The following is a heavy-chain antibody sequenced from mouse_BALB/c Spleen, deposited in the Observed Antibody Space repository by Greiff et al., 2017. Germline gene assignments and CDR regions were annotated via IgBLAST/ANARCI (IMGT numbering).Heavy chain of an antibody. CDR1: GCTFTSNW. D-gene: IGHD1-2*01. CDR2: IDPGSGST. Sequence: LQQPGSELVRPGASVKLSCTASGCTFTSNWMHWVKQRPGQGLEWIGNIDPGSGSTNYDEKFKSKATLTVDTSSSTAYLQLSSLTSEDAAVYYCTVFTTATYYAMDYWGQGTSVTVSA. CDR3: TVFTTATYYAMDY. J-gene: IGHJ4*01. V-gene: IGHV1S22*01.